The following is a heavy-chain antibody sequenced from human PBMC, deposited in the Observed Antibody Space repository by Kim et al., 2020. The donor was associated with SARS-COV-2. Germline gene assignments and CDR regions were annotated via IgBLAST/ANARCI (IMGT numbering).Heavy chain of an antibody. CDR3: AKERTYSYHFDF. V-gene: IGHV3-30*18. CDR1: GFRFSTYG. D-gene: IGHD1-1*01. J-gene: IGHJ4*02. Sequence: LSLTCAASGFRFSTYGMHWVRQAPGKGLEWVALISNDGSNKYYADSVKGRFTISRDNSGKTLYLQMNSLRADDTAVYYCAKERTYSYHFDFWGQGTLVTVSS. CDR2: ISNDGSNK.